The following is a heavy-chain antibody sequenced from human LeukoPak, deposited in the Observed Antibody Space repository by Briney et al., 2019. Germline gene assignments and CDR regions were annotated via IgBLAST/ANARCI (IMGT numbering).Heavy chain of an antibody. Sequence: GGSLRFSCAASGFTVSSNYMSWVRQAPGKGLEWVAVIWYDGSNKYYADSVKGRFTISRDNSKNTLYLQMNSLRAEDTAVYYCARDPTATGDYPYNWFDPWGQGTLVTVSS. CDR3: ARDPTATGDYPYNWFDP. D-gene: IGHD4-17*01. CDR2: IWYDGSNK. V-gene: IGHV3-33*08. CDR1: GFTVSSNY. J-gene: IGHJ5*02.